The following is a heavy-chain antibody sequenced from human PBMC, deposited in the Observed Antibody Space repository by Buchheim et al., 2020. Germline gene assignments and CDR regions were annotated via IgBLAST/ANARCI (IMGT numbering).Heavy chain of an antibody. V-gene: IGHV1-18*04. CDR1: GYTLSSYG. J-gene: IGHJ4*02. CDR2: SSSHNGSP. CDR3: ARDTRGPIFGVVKGFDY. Sequence: QVQLVQSGREVKKPGASVKVSCKASGYTLSSYGLAWVRQAPGQGPEWMGWSSSHNGSPKYAQKFQGRVTMTTDTSTNTAYMELRSLRSDDTAVYYCARDTRGPIFGVVKGFDYWGQGT. D-gene: IGHD3-3*01.